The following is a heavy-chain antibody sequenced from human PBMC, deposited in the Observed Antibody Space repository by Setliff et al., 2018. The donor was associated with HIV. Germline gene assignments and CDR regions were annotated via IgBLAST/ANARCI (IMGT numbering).Heavy chain of an antibody. CDR2: ISSSGSYI. J-gene: IGHJ6*03. CDR1: GFTFSSYS. Sequence: PGGSLRLSCAASGFTFSSYSMNWVRQAPGKGLEWVSSISSSGSYIYYADSLKGRFTISRDNAKNSLYLQMNSLRAEDTAVYYCARRALTGYYYYMDVWGTGTTVTVSS. V-gene: IGHV3-21*01. CDR3: ARRALTGYYYYMDV. D-gene: IGHD3-10*01.